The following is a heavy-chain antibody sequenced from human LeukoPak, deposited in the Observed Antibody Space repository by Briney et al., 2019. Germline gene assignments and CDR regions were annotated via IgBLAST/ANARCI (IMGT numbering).Heavy chain of an antibody. CDR2: IKQDGSEK. J-gene: IGHJ4*02. CDR3: ARESPRGATDY. D-gene: IGHD1-26*01. V-gene: IGHV3-7*01. CDR1: GFTFSSYW. Sequence: GGSLRLSCAASGFTFSSYWMSWVRQAPGKGLEWVANIKQDGSEKYYADSVKGRFTISRDNAKNSLYLQMNSLRAEDTAVYYCARESPRGATDYWGQGTLVTVSS.